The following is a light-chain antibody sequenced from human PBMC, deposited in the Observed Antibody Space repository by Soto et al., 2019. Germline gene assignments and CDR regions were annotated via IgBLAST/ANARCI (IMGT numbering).Light chain of an antibody. CDR2: AAS. V-gene: IGKV1-9*01. Sequence: IQLTQSPSSLSASVGDRVTITCRASQGISTYLAWYQQKPGKAPKLLIYAASTLRSGVPSRFSGSGSGTDFTLTISSLQPEDCATYYCQQLNSYPLTFGQGTRLEIK. J-gene: IGKJ5*01. CDR1: QGISTY. CDR3: QQLNSYPLT.